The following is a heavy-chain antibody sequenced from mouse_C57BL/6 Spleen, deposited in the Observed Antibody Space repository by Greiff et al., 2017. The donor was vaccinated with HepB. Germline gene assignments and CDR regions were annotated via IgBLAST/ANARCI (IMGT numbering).Heavy chain of an antibody. Sequence: VKLQQPGAELVKPGASVKLSCKASGYTFTSYWMHWVKQRPGRGLEWIGRIDPNSGGTKYNEKFKSKATLTVDKPSSTAYMQLSSLTSEDSAVYYCARSVITTVVARYFDVWGTGTTVTVSS. CDR1: GYTFTSYW. CDR3: ARSVITTVVARYFDV. J-gene: IGHJ1*03. V-gene: IGHV1-72*01. D-gene: IGHD1-1*01. CDR2: IDPNSGGT.